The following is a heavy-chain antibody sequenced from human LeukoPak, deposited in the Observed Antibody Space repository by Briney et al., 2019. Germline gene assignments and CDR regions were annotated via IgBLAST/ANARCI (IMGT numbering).Heavy chain of an antibody. V-gene: IGHV3-23*01. CDR3: AKGTTMIVVVITNAFDI. J-gene: IGHJ3*02. CDR1: GFTFSSYA. Sequence: PGGSLRLSCAASGFTFSSYAMSWVRQAPGKGLEGVSAISGSGGSTYYADSVKGRFTISRDNSKNTLYLQMNSLRAEDTAVYYCAKGTTMIVVVITNAFDIWGQGTMVTVSS. D-gene: IGHD3-22*01. CDR2: ISGSGGST.